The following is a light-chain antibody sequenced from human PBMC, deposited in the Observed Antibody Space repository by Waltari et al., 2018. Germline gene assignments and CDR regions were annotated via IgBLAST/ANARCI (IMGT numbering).Light chain of an antibody. V-gene: IGLV1-40*01. CDR3: QSYDSSLSGWV. Sequence: QSVLTQPPSVSGAPGQRVTISCTGSSSNIGAGSDVHCYQQLPGTAPNLLIYGNSNRPSGVPDRFSGSKSGTSASLAITGLQAEDEADYYCQSYDSSLSGWVFGGGTKLTVL. J-gene: IGLJ3*02. CDR2: GNS. CDR1: SSNIGAGSD.